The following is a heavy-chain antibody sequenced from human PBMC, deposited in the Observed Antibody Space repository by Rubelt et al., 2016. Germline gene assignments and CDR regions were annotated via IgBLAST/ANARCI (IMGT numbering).Heavy chain of an antibody. CDR1: GGSFSGYY. CDR3: ANSMNWGADY. D-gene: IGHD7-27*01. J-gene: IGHJ4*02. V-gene: IGHV4-34*01. CDR2: INHSGST. Sequence: QVQLQQWGAGLLKPSETLSLTCAVYGGSFSGYYWSWIRQPPGKGLEWIGEINHSGSTNYNPSLKSRVTISVDTSKNQFSLKLSPVTAADTAVYYCANSMNWGADYWGQGTLVTVSS.